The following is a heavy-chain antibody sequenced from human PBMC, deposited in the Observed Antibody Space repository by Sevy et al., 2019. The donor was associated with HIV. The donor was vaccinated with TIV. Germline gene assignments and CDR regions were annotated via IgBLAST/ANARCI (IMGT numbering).Heavy chain of an antibody. Sequence: SETLSLTCTVSGGSITSLYWNWIWQPPGKGLEWIAIIYYNGHINYNPSLKSRVTLSLDTSKNQFSLRLSSVTAADTAMYYCAGENAWGRGYSWGQGTLVTVSS. CDR2: IYYNGHI. CDR3: AGENAWGRGYS. J-gene: IGHJ4*02. CDR1: GGSITSLY. V-gene: IGHV4-59*08. D-gene: IGHD1-26*01.